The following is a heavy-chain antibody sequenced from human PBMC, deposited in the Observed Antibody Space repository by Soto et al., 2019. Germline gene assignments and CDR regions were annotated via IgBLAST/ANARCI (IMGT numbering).Heavy chain of an antibody. Sequence: SETLSLTCTVSGGSVSSGVYYWSWIRQPPGKGLEWIGYIYYSGSTNNNPSLKSRVTISVDTSKNQFSLKLSSVTAADTAVYYGARYKSNYYYGMDVWGQGTTVTVSS. CDR3: ARYKSNYYYGMDV. CDR2: IYYSGST. J-gene: IGHJ6*02. D-gene: IGHD1-20*01. V-gene: IGHV4-61*08. CDR1: GGSVSSGVYY.